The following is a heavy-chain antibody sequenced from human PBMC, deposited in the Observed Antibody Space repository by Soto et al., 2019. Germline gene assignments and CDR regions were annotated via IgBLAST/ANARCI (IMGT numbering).Heavy chain of an antibody. CDR3: ARTDAYNSSFFDS. CDR1: GDSVNSAY. CDR2: IYHTGRT. V-gene: IGHV4-31*03. Sequence: QVQLQEMGPGLVKPSQTLTITCTVSGDSVNSAYWSWIRQLPGKSLEWMGNIYHTGRTFYNPSLKSRLAISIDTSKPLFSLKLRSVTASDTAVYYFARTDAYNSSFFDSWGQGNVVTVSS. D-gene: IGHD6-6*01. J-gene: IGHJ4*02.